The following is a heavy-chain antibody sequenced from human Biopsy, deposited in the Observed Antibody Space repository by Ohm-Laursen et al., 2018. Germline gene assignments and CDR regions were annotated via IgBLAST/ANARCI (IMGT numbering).Heavy chain of an antibody. CDR2: IYYSGIA. V-gene: IGHV4-59*01. D-gene: IGHD5-24*01. Sequence: GTLSLTCTVSGGPLNSYYWSWIRQPPGKGLEWIGYIYYSGIAANYNPSLKGRVTISVDTSKHQFSLRLTSATAADTAVYYCARGGFGLDGYNSPWGQGTLVTVSS. J-gene: IGHJ5*02. CDR1: GGPLNSYY. CDR3: ARGGFGLDGYNSP.